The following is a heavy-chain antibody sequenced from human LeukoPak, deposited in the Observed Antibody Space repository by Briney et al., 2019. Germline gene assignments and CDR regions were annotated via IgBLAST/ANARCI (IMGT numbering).Heavy chain of an antibody. J-gene: IGHJ4*02. V-gene: IGHV3-21*01. CDR2: ISSSSSNK. CDR3: ARATYHYDSSGYY. Sequence: GGSLKLSCAASGFPFSRYSMNWVRQAPGEGPEWVSSISSSSSNKDYVDSVKGRFTISRDNAKNSLYLRMNSLRAEDTAVYYCARATYHYDSSGYYWGQGTLVTVSS. D-gene: IGHD3-22*01. CDR1: GFPFSRYS.